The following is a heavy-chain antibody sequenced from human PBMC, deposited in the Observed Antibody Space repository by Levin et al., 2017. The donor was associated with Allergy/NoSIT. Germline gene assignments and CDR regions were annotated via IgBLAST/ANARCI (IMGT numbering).Heavy chain of an antibody. D-gene: IGHD2-2*01. CDR1: GFTFSSYE. Sequence: GESLKISCAASGFTFSSYEMNWVRQAPGKGLEWVSYISSSGSTIYYADSVKGRFTISRDNAKNSLYLQMNSLRAEDTAVYYCARGDLMVVPAATQYYYYGMDVWGQGTTVTVSS. CDR3: ARGDLMVVPAATQYYYYGMDV. V-gene: IGHV3-48*03. CDR2: ISSSGSTI. J-gene: IGHJ6*02.